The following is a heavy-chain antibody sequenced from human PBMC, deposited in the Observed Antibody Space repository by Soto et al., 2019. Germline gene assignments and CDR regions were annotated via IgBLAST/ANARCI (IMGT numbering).Heavy chain of an antibody. V-gene: IGHV3-74*03. J-gene: IGHJ4*02. D-gene: IGHD2-8*01. CDR1: GLTFRSYW. Sequence: EVQLVESGGGLVQPGESLRLSCAASGLTFRSYWMHWVRQAPGKGLVWVSRINTDGSVAMYVDSVKGRFTISRYNAKNTLYLHMNSLRAEDTAVYYCVRDMLWGRLDYWGQVTLVTVYS. CDR2: INTDGSVA. CDR3: VRDMLWGRLDY.